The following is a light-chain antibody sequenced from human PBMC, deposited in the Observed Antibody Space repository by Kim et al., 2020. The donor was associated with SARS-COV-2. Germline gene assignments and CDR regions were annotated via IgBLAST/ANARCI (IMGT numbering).Light chain of an antibody. CDR2: AAS. CDR3: QQSYSTPYT. V-gene: IGKV1-39*01. Sequence: SASVVDRVTITCRASQSSSSYLNWYQQKPGKAPKLLIYAASSLQSGVPSRFSGSGSGTDFTLTISSLQPEDFATYYCQQSYSTPYTFGQGTKLEI. CDR1: QSSSSY. J-gene: IGKJ2*01.